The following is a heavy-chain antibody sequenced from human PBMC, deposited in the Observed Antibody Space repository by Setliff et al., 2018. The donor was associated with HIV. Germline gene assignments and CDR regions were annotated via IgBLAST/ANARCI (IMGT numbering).Heavy chain of an antibody. CDR2: IYYSGST. V-gene: IGHV4-59*01. J-gene: IGHJ4*02. D-gene: IGHD5-18*01. CDR3: ARSPGVDTNMAFDY. Sequence: SETLSLTCSVAGGSIINYFWGWVRMPPGKGLEWVGYIYYSGSTDYNPSLKSRVTISVDTSKNQVSLKLNSVTAADTAVYYCARSPGVDTNMAFDYWGQGTLVTVSS. CDR1: GGSIINYF.